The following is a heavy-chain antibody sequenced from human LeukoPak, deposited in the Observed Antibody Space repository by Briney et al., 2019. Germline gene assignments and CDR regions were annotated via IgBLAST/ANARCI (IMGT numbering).Heavy chain of an antibody. J-gene: IGHJ4*02. V-gene: IGHV3-23*01. CDR1: GFTFSYYA. Sequence: PGGSLRLSCAAPGFTFSYYAMSWVRQAPGKGLEWVSAISGSGSTTYYAGSVKGRFTISTDNSKNTLNLQMTSLRAEDTAVYYCATLLGVAGHYWGQGTLVTVSS. CDR3: ATLLGVAGHY. D-gene: IGHD6-19*01. CDR2: ISGSGSTT.